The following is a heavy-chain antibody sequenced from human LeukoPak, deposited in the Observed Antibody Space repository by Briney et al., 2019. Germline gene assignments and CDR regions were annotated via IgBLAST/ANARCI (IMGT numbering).Heavy chain of an antibody. D-gene: IGHD6-19*01. CDR1: GGTFSGYA. J-gene: IGHJ5*02. Sequence: ASVKVSCKASGGTFSGYAISWVRQAPGQGLEWMGRIIPILGIANYAQKFQGRVTITADKSTSTAYMELSSLRSEDTAVYYCAKGRVVAGTKSLTYNWFDPWGQGTLVTVSS. CDR3: AKGRVVAGTKSLTYNWFDP. CDR2: IIPILGIA. V-gene: IGHV1-69*04.